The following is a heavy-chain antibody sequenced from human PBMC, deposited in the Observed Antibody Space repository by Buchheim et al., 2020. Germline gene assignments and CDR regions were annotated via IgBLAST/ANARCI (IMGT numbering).Heavy chain of an antibody. D-gene: IGHD5-18*01. CDR1: GFTFRSYE. Sequence: EVQLVESGGGLVQPGGSLRLSCAASGFTFRSYEMNWVRQAPGKGLEWISYISSSSDSTIYHADSVKGRFTISRDNAKNSVYLQMNSLRADDTAVYYCARSGGCSYGIPPTFDYWGQGTL. V-gene: IGHV3-48*03. CDR2: ISSSSDSTI. CDR3: ARSGGCSYGIPPTFDY. J-gene: IGHJ4*02.